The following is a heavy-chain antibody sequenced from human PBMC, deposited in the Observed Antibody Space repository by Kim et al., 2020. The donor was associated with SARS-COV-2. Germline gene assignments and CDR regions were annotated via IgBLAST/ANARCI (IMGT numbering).Heavy chain of an antibody. J-gene: IGHJ4*02. D-gene: IGHD3-10*01. V-gene: IGHV3-43D*03. CDR2: ISWEGGST. Sequence: GGSLRLSCAASGFTFDDYAMHWVRQAPGKGLEWVSLISWEGGSTYYADSVKGRFTISRDNSKNSLYLQVNSLRAEDTALYYCAKDADVLWFGDHEGYLDYWGQGSLVTVSS. CDR3: AKDADVLWFGDHEGYLDY. CDR1: GFTFDDYA.